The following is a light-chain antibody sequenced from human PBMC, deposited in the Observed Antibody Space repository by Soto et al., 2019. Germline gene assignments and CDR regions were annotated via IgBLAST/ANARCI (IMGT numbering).Light chain of an antibody. CDR2: DVS. J-gene: IGKJ4*01. CDR1: QSVNTF. Sequence: EIVLTQSPATLSLSPGERATLSCRASQSVNTFVAWFQQKPGQAPRLLIYDVSNRATGIPARFSGSGSGADITRTISSLEPDDFALHFCQQRTTFGGGTRVEIK. CDR3: QQRTT. V-gene: IGKV3-11*01.